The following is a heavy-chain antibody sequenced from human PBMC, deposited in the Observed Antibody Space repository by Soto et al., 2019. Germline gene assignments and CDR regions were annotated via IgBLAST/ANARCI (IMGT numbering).Heavy chain of an antibody. J-gene: IGHJ5*02. CDR2: ISGSGFKK. CDR3: ARGTNIVVVPAANGWFDP. Sequence: PGGSLRLSCAASGFILENFGMSWVRQAPGKGLEWISSISGSGFKKYYADSVKGRFTMTTDTSTSTAYMELRSLRSDDTAVYYCARGTNIVVVPAANGWFDPWGQGTLVTVSS. CDR1: GFILENFG. V-gene: IGHV3-23*01. D-gene: IGHD2-2*01.